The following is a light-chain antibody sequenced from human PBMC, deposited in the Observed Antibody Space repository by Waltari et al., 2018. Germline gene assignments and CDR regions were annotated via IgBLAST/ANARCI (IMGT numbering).Light chain of an antibody. J-gene: IGLJ1*01. CDR2: EVS. Sequence: QSALTQPASVSGSPGQSITISCTGTSSDVGFYNFVSWYQHHPGKVPKLMIYEVSTRPSGVSNRCSGSKSGNTASLTISELQAEDEADYYCSSYTGRSTLYVFGTGTTVTVL. CDR1: SSDVGFYNF. CDR3: SSYTGRSTLYV. V-gene: IGLV2-14*01.